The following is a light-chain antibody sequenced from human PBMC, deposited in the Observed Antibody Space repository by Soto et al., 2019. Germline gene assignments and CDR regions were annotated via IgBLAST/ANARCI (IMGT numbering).Light chain of an antibody. CDR3: QTWVTGIQV. V-gene: IGLV4-69*01. CDR2: LNSDGSH. CDR1: SGHSSYA. J-gene: IGLJ1*01. Sequence: QSVLTQSPSASASLGASVKLTCTLSSGHSSYAIAWHQQQPEKGPRYLMKLNSDGSHSKGDGIPDRFSGSSSGAERYLTISSLQSEDEADYYCQTWVTGIQVFGTGTKVTVL.